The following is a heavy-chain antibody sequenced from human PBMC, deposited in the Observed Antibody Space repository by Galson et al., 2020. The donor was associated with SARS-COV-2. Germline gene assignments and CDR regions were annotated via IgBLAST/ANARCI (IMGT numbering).Heavy chain of an antibody. Sequence: NSGGSLRLSCAASGFPFSTYSMNWVRQAPGKGLEWVSSISTSSSYIYYADSVKGRFTISRDNAKNSLYLQMNSLRADDTAVYYCARDEGIRGYNYGRLYYGRDVLGQGTTVTVSS. CDR2: ISTSSSYI. D-gene: IGHD5-18*01. V-gene: IGHV3-21*01. CDR1: GFPFSTYS. J-gene: IGHJ6*02. CDR3: ARDEGIRGYNYGRLYYGRDV.